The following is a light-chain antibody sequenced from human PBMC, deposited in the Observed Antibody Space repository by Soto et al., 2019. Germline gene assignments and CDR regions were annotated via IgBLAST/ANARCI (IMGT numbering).Light chain of an antibody. CDR2: DAS. V-gene: IGKV3-15*01. Sequence: EIVMTQSPATLSVSPGERATLSCRASQSVRSNLAWYQHKPGQAPRLLIYDASTRATGIPARFSGSGSGTDFTLTISSLQSEDFAIYYCQQYDNWPPWTFGQGTKVEIK. CDR3: QQYDNWPPWT. CDR1: QSVRSN. J-gene: IGKJ1*01.